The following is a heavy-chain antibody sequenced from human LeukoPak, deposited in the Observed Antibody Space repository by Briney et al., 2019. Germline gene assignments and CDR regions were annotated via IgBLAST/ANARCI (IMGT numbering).Heavy chain of an antibody. J-gene: IGHJ4*02. CDR2: IIPIFGTA. CDR1: GGTFSSYA. V-gene: IGHV1-69*13. D-gene: IGHD2-21*01. CDR3: ARVGAYCGGDCYSWYFDY. Sequence: SLKVSCKASGGTFSSYAISWARQAPGQGLEWMGGIIPIFGTANYAQKFQGRVTITADESTSTAYMELSSLRSEDTAVYYCARVGAYCGGDCYSWYFDYWGQGTLVTVSS.